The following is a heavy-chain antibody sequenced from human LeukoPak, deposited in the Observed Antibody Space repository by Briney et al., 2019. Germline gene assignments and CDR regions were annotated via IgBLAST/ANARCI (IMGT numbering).Heavy chain of an antibody. V-gene: IGHV4-39*01. J-gene: IGHJ4*02. CDR2: IYDSGST. D-gene: IGHD5-18*01. CDR3: AKGRGYSYDWLRGVGY. CDR1: GGSIRSSYYY. Sequence: SETLSLTCTVSGGSIRSSYYYWGWIRQPPGKGLEWIGSIYDSGSTYYNPSLKSRVTISVDTSKNQFSLKLNSVTAADTAVYYCAKGRGYSYDWLRGVGYWGQGTLVTVSS.